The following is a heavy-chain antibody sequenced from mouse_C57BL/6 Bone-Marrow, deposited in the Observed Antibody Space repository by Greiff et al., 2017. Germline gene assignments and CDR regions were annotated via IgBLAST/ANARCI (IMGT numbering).Heavy chain of an antibody. CDR3: AREGYYGSKGY. D-gene: IGHD1-1*01. J-gene: IGHJ2*01. Sequence: EVQLQQSGPELVKPGASVKISCKASGYTFTDYYMNWVKQSPGKSLEWIGDINPNNGGTSYNQKFKGKATLTVDKSSSTAYMELRSLTSEDSAVYYCAREGYYGSKGYWGQGTTLTVSS. CDR2: INPNNGGT. V-gene: IGHV1-26*01. CDR1: GYTFTDYY.